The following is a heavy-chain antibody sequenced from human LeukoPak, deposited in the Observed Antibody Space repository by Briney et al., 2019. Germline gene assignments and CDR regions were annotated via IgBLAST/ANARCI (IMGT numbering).Heavy chain of an antibody. CDR1: GFTLSAYW. Sequence: GGSLRLSCTASGFTLSAYWMSWVRQAPGKGLVWVARSKYDGTTTTYADSVKGRFTISSDNPKNTLYLQMNSLRADDTAVYYCAKSDYFDPWGQGTVVTVSS. V-gene: IGHV3-74*03. CDR3: AKSDYFDP. J-gene: IGHJ5*02. D-gene: IGHD4/OR15-4a*01. CDR2: SKYDGTTT.